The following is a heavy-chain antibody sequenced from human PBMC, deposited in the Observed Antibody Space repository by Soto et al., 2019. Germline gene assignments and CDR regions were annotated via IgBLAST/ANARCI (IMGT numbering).Heavy chain of an antibody. CDR2: ISGSGGST. V-gene: IGHV3-23*01. D-gene: IGHD6-6*01. Sequence: EVQLLESGGGLVQPGGSLRLSCAASGFTFSSYAMSWVRQAPGKGLEWVSAISGSGGSTYYADSVKGRFTISRDNSKNTLYLQMNSLRAEDTAVYYCAKDKAYGEQLVSYYYYGMDVWGQATTVTVSS. CDR3: AKDKAYGEQLVSYYYYGMDV. CDR1: GFTFSSYA. J-gene: IGHJ6*02.